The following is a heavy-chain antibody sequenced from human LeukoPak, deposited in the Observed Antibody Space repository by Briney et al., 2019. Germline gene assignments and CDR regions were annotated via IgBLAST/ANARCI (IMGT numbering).Heavy chain of an antibody. Sequence: KVSCKASGYTFTSYGISWVRQAPGQGLEWMGGIIPIFGTANYAQKFQGRVTITTDESTSTAYMELSSLRSEDTAVYYCARHHADEYLTGTWGQGTLVTVSS. CDR3: ARHHADEYLTGT. J-gene: IGHJ5*02. CDR1: GYTFTSYG. V-gene: IGHV1-69*05. CDR2: IIPIFGTA. D-gene: IGHD7-27*01.